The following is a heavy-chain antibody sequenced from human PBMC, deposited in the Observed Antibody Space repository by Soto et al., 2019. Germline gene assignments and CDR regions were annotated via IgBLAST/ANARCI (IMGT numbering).Heavy chain of an antibody. CDR3: AKDVDSSGYYYSEQTSSFDY. CDR1: GFTFSSYA. D-gene: IGHD3-22*01. CDR2: ISGSGGST. J-gene: IGHJ4*02. Sequence: GGSLRLSCAASGFTFSSYAMSWVRQAPGKGLEWVSGISGSGGSTYNADSVKGRFTISRDNSKNTPYLQMNSLRAEDTAVYYCAKDVDSSGYYYSEQTSSFDYWGQGTLVTVSS. V-gene: IGHV3-23*01.